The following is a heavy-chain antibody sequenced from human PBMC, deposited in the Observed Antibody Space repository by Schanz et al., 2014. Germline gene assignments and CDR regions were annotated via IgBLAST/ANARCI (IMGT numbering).Heavy chain of an antibody. CDR2: IIPIHGIV. Sequence: QVQLVQSGAEVKKPGSSMKVSCKASGGTFSTYPINWLRQAPGQGLERMGRIIPIHGIVNYAQRFQDRVRITADKSTSTAYMELSSLRSDDTAVYYCARGGGTEDVFDIWGQGTILTVSS. D-gene: IGHD1-1*01. CDR1: GGTFSTYP. V-gene: IGHV1-69*02. CDR3: ARGGGTEDVFDI. J-gene: IGHJ3*02.